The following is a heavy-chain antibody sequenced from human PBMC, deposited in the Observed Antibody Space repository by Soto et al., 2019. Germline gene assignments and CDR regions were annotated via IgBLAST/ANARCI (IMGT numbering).Heavy chain of an antibody. V-gene: IGHV4-59*08. J-gene: IGHJ5*02. CDR3: ARHRSSSWYMGWFDP. D-gene: IGHD6-13*01. CDR2: IYYSGST. Sequence: QVQLQESGPGLVKPSETLSLTCTVSGGSISSYYWSWILQPPGKGLEWIGYIYYSGSTNYNPSLKSRVTISVDTSKNQFSLKLSSVTAADTAVYYCARHRSSSWYMGWFDPWGQGTLVTVSS. CDR1: GGSISSYY.